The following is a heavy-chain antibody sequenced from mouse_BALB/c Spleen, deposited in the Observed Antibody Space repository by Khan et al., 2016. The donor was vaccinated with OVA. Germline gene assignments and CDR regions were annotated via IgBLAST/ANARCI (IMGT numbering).Heavy chain of an antibody. CDR3: ARGDYYGSSSFAY. Sequence: LVKTGASVKISCKASGYSFTGYYMHWVKQSHGKSLEWIGYISGYNGSTTYNQKFKGKATFTVETSSSTVYMQFNSLTSEDSAVYYCARGDYYGSSSFAYWGQGTLVTVSA. D-gene: IGHD1-1*01. V-gene: IGHV1S34*01. CDR1: GYSFTGYY. J-gene: IGHJ3*01. CDR2: ISGYNGST.